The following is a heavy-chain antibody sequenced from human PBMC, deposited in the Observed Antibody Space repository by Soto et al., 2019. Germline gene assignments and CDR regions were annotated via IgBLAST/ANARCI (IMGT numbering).Heavy chain of an antibody. Sequence: QVQLVQSGAEVKKPGASVKVSCRASGYTFTNYAVHWVRQAPGQRLEWMGWINAGNGNTEYSQKFQGRVTITRASSASTVYMEVSSLRSEDTAVYFCARGVCSGCYNSDYWGQGTLVTVSS. D-gene: IGHD6-19*01. V-gene: IGHV1-3*01. CDR2: INAGNGNT. CDR1: GYTFTNYA. J-gene: IGHJ4*02. CDR3: ARGVCSGCYNSDY.